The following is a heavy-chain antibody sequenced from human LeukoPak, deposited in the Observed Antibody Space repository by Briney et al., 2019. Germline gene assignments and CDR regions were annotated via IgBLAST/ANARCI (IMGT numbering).Heavy chain of an antibody. CDR2: ISSSGGTT. CDR1: GFTFNNYG. J-gene: IGHJ4*02. V-gene: IGHV3-23*01. D-gene: IGHD4-17*01. CDR3: AKVPTVTTQAVDY. Sequence: GGSLRLSCAASGFTFNNYGMNWVRQAPGKGLEWVSGISSSGGTTYYADSVKGRFTISRDNSKNTLYLLMNSLRVEDTALYYCAKVPTVTTQAVDYWGQGTPVIVSS.